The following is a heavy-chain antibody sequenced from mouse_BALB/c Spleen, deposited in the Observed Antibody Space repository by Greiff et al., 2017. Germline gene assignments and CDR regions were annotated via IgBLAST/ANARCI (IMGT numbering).Heavy chain of an antibody. CDR1: GFTFSNYW. D-gene: IGHD2-14*01. CDR3: TRRVRAMDY. Sequence: DVKLVESGGGLVQPGGSLKLSCVASGFTFSNYWMNWVRQSPEKGLEWVAEIRLKSNNYATHYAESVKGRFTISRDDSKSSVYLQMNNLRAEDTGMYYCTRRVRAMDYWGQGTSVTVSS. J-gene: IGHJ4*01. V-gene: IGHV6-6*02. CDR2: IRLKSNNYAT.